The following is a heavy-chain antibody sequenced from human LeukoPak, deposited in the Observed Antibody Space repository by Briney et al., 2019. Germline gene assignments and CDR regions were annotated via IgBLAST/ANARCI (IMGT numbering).Heavy chain of an antibody. CDR2: FNPNSGGA. CDR1: GYTFTAYY. J-gene: IGHJ4*02. CDR3: ARGYCSSTSCYSPVDY. D-gene: IGHD2-2*01. Sequence: ASVKVSCKASGYTFTAYYMHWVRQAPGQGLEGMGWFNPNSGGADYAQKFQGRVTMTRDTSISTAYMELSRLRSDDTAVYYCARGYCSSTSCYSPVDYWGEGTLVTVSS. V-gene: IGHV1-2*02.